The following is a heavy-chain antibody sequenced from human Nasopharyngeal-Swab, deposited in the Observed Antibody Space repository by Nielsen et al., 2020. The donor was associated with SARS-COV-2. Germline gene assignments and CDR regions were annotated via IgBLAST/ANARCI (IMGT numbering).Heavy chain of an antibody. V-gene: IGHV4-61*02. CDR2: IYTSGST. J-gene: IGHJ4*02. CDR1: GGSISSGSYY. Sequence: SETLSLTCTVSGGSISSGSYYWSWIRQPAGKGLEWIGRIYTSGSTNYNPSLKSRVTISVDTSKNQFSLKLSSVTAADTAVYYCVRDWSSPSKTAFDYWGQGILVTVSS. CDR3: VRDWSSPSKTAFDY. D-gene: IGHD6-6*01.